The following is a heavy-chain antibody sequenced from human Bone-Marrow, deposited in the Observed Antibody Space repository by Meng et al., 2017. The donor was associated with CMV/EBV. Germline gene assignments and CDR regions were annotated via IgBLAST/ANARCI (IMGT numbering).Heavy chain of an antibody. D-gene: IGHD2-2*01. CDR1: GYSFSGYW. J-gene: IGHJ5*02. CDR2: IYPGDSDT. CDR3: VVVPAASLNWFDP. Sequence: KVSCKGSGYSFSGYWIGWVRQMPGKGLEWMGIIYPGDSDTRYSPSFQGQVTISADKSISTPYLQWSSLKASDTAMYYCVVVPAASLNWFDPCGQGSLVTFSS. V-gene: IGHV5-51*01.